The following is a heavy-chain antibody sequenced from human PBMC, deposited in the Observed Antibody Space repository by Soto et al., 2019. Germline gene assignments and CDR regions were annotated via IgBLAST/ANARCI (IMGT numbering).Heavy chain of an antibody. D-gene: IGHD6-13*01. CDR1: GYTFTSYG. CDR2: ISAYNGNT. Sequence: QVQLVQSGAEVKKPGASVKVSCKASGYTFTSYGISWVRQAPGQGLEWMGWISAYNGNTNYAQKLQVRVTRTTDTSTSTAYMELRSLRSDDTSVYYCASFSIAAADPYGMDVWGQGTTVTVSS. V-gene: IGHV1-18*01. CDR3: ASFSIAAADPYGMDV. J-gene: IGHJ6*02.